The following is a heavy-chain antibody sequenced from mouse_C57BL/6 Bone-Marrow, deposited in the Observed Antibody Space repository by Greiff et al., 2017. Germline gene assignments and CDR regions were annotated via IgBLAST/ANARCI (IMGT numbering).Heavy chain of an antibody. D-gene: IGHD2-5*01. J-gene: IGHJ2*01. CDR3: ARSTSLYSNFDD. V-gene: IGHV1-69*01. CDR2: IDPSDSYT. Sequence: QVQLQQPGAELVMPGASVKLSCKASGYTFTSYWMHWVKQRPGQGLEWIGEIDPSDSYTNYNQKFKGKSTLTVDKSSSTAYMQLSSLTSEDSAVXYCARSTSLYSNFDDWGQGTTLTVSS. CDR1: GYTFTSYW.